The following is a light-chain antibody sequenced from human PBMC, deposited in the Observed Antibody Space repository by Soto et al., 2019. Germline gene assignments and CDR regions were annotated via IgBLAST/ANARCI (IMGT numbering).Light chain of an antibody. CDR1: QSISSY. CDR2: AAS. V-gene: IGKV1-39*01. J-gene: IGKJ2*01. Sequence: DIQMTQSPSSLSASVGDRVTITCRASQSISSYLNWYQQKPGKAPKLLIYAASSLQIGVPSRFSGSGSGTDFTLTISSLQPEDFATYYCQQRYSTLYTFGQGTKLEIK. CDR3: QQRYSTLYT.